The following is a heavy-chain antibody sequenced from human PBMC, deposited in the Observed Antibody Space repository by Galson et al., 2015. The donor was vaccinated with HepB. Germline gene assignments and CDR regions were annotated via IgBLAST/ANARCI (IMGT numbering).Heavy chain of an antibody. Sequence: SVKVSCKASGGTFSSYAISWVRQAPGQGLEWMGGIIPIFGTANYAQKFQGRVTITADESTSTAYMELSSLRSEDTAVYYCARDVRYCSSTSCYGYYYYGMDVWGQGTTVTVSS. V-gene: IGHV1-69*13. D-gene: IGHD2-2*01. CDR2: IIPIFGTA. J-gene: IGHJ6*02. CDR3: ARDVRYCSSTSCYGYYYYGMDV. CDR1: GGTFSSYA.